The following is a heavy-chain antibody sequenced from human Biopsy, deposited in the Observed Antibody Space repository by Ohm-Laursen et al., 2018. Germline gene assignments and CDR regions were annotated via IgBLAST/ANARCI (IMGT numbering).Heavy chain of an antibody. CDR2: MNPDSGNT. D-gene: IGHD5-18*01. V-gene: IGHV1-8*01. J-gene: IGHJ3*02. Sequence: ASVKVSCNPSGYPFTFYEINWVRQATGQGLEWLGWMNPDSGNTGSAQKFHDRVTMTMNTSINTAYLELRSLRSDDTAVYYCARGRRNTSMFEGHSGHAFDIWGQGTMVTVSS. CDR1: GYPFTFYE. CDR3: ARGRRNTSMFEGHSGHAFDI.